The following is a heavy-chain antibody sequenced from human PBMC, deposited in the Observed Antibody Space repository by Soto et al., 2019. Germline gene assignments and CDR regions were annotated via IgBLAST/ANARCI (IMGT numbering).Heavy chain of an antibody. D-gene: IGHD2-21*02. J-gene: IGHJ6*02. CDR3: ARDLWCYCGTDCYPLDV. CDR1: GGSISRYY. Sequence: QVRLQESGPGLVKPSETLSLTCTVSGGSISRYYWSWIRQPPGKGLERIGYLYNAGSTIYNPSLKSRVTISVDMSQNQFSLNLNYVTAADTAVYYCARDLWCYCGTDCYPLDVWGQGTTVTVSS. V-gene: IGHV4-59*01. CDR2: LYNAGST.